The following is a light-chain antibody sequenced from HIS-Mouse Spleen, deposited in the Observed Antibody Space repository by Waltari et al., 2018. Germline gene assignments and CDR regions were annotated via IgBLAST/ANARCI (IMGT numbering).Light chain of an antibody. V-gene: IGLV2-23*03. CDR2: EGS. CDR1: SRDLGSYNL. Sequence: QSALTQPAPVSGSPGQSTTIPCTGTSRDLGSYNLVSWYQQHPGKAPQLMIYEGSKRPSGVSNRFSGSKSGNTASLTISGLQAEDEADYYCCSYAGSSTFVVFGGGTKLTVL. J-gene: IGLJ2*01. CDR3: CSYAGSSTFVV.